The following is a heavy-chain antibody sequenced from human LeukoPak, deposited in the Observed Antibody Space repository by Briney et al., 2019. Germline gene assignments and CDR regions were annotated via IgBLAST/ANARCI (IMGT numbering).Heavy chain of an antibody. CDR2: IYYSGST. J-gene: IGHJ6*03. CDR3: ARDLGYYDFWSGYYYYYYMDV. Sequence: SETLSLTCTVSGGSISSGDYYWSWIRQPPGKGLEWIGYIYYSGSTYYNPSLKSRVTISVDTSKNQFSLKLSSVTAADTAVYYCARDLGYYDFWSGYYYYYYMDVWGKGTKVTVSS. D-gene: IGHD3-3*01. V-gene: IGHV4-30-4*08. CDR1: GGSISSGDYY.